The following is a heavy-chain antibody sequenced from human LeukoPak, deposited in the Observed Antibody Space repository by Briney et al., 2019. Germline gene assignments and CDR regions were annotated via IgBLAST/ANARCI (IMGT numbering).Heavy chain of an antibody. Sequence: SVKVSCKASGYTFTSYGISWVRQAPGQGLEWMGGIIPIFGTANYAQKFQGRVTITADESTSTAYMELSSLRSEDTAVYYCARESSGWSRDFDYWGQGTLVTVSS. CDR1: GYTFTSYG. V-gene: IGHV1-69*13. J-gene: IGHJ4*02. CDR3: ARESSGWSRDFDY. CDR2: IIPIFGTA. D-gene: IGHD6-19*01.